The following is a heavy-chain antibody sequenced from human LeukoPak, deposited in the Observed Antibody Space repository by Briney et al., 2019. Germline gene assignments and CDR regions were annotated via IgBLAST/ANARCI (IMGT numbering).Heavy chain of an antibody. V-gene: IGHV1-69*13. J-gene: IGHJ4*02. CDR3: ARTQLRLFYFDY. CDR1: GGTFSSYA. CDR2: IIPIFGTA. Sequence: SVKVSCKASGGTFSSYAISWVRQAPGQGLEWMGGIIPIFGTANYAQKFQGRVTITADESTSTAYMELSSLRSEDTAVYYCARTQLRLFYFDYWGQGTLVTVSS. D-gene: IGHD6-6*01.